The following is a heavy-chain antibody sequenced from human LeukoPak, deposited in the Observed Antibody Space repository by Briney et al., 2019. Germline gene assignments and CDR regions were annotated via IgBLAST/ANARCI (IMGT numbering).Heavy chain of an antibody. J-gene: IGHJ3*02. D-gene: IGHD3-22*01. CDR2: IYPGDSDT. Sequence: PGESLKISCKGSGYSSTSYWIGWVRQMPGKGLEWTGIIYPGDSDTRYSLSFQGQVTISADKSISTAYLQWSSLKASDTAMYYCARQYYYDSSGWDAFDIWGQGTMVTVSP. V-gene: IGHV5-51*01. CDR1: GYSSTSYW. CDR3: ARQYYYDSSGWDAFDI.